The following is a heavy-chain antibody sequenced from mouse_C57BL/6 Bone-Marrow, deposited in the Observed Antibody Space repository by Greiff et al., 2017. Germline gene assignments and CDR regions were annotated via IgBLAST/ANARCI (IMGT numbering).Heavy chain of an antibody. CDR2: IYAGSGST. Sequence: QVQLQQPGAELVKPGASVKMSCKASGYTFTSYWLTWVKQRPGQGLEWIGDIYAGSGSTNYKEKFKDNATLTIDTFSSTCYMQIISLTSEDSAFYYCERDIFGSSYLYFFDYWGQGTTLTVSS. D-gene: IGHD1-1*01. CDR1: GYTFTSYW. J-gene: IGHJ2*01. V-gene: IGHV1-55*01. CDR3: ERDIFGSSYLYFFDY.